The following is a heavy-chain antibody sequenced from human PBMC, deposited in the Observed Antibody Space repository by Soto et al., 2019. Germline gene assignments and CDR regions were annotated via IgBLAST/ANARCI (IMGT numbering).Heavy chain of an antibody. V-gene: IGHV3-53*01. CDR1: EFNVSNNY. CDR3: ARATRYFGSFDP. D-gene: IGHD1-1*01. CDR2: IYTGGST. Sequence: PGGSLRLSCGASEFNVSNNYMTWLRQAPGKGLEWVAVIYTGGSTYYAASVKGRPSISRDSSKNMVFLHMNSLRVEDTAVYYCARATRYFGSFDPWGQGTLVTVPS. J-gene: IGHJ5*02.